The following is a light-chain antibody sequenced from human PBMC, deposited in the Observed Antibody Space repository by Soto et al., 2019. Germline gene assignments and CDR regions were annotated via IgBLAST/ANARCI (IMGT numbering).Light chain of an antibody. CDR3: QQRSNWPPVLT. J-gene: IGKJ4*01. CDR2: DAS. Sequence: EIVLTQSPATLSLSPGERATLSCRASQSVSSYLAWYQQKPGQAPRLLIYDASTRATGIPARFSGSGSGTDCTLTISSLEPEDFAVYYCQQRSNWPPVLTFGGGTKVEI. V-gene: IGKV3-11*01. CDR1: QSVSSY.